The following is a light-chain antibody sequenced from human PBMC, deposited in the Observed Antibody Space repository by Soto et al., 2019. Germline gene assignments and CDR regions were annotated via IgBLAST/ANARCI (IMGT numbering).Light chain of an antibody. V-gene: IGLV2-14*01. Sequence: QSVLTQPASVSGSPGQSITISCTGTSSDVGGYNYVSWYQQHPGKAPKLMIYDVSNRPSGVSNRFSGSKSGDTASLTISGLQAADEADYHCSSYTSSSTVVFGGGTKLNVL. CDR2: DVS. J-gene: IGLJ2*01. CDR1: SSDVGGYNY. CDR3: SSYTSSSTVV.